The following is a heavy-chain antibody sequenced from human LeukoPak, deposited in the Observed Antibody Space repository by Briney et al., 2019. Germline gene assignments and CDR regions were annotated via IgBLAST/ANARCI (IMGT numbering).Heavy chain of an antibody. CDR2: ISSSSSTI. V-gene: IGHV3-48*01. D-gene: IGHD1-26*01. CDR3: ARDSSGSYGNFDY. J-gene: IGHJ4*02. CDR1: GFTFSSYS. Sequence: GGSLRLSCAASGFTFSSYSMNWVRQAPGKGLEWVSYISSSSSTIYYADSVKGRFTISRDNAKNSLYLQMNSLRAEGTAVYYCARDSSGSYGNFDYWGQGTLVTVSS.